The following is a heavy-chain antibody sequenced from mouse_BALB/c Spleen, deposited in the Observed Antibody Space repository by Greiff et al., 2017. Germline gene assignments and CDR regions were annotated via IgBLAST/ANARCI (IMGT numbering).Heavy chain of an antibody. CDR3: ARSLRYYFDY. CDR2: ISSGSSTN. CDR1: GFTFSSFG. J-gene: IGHJ2*01. V-gene: IGHV5-17*02. Sequence: DVKLVESGGGLVQPGGSRKLSCAASGFTFSSFGMHWVRQAPEQGLEWVAYISSGSSTNYYADTVKGRFTISRDNPKNTQFLQMTSLRSEDTAMYYCARSLRYYFDYWGQGTTLTVSS. D-gene: IGHD1-1*01.